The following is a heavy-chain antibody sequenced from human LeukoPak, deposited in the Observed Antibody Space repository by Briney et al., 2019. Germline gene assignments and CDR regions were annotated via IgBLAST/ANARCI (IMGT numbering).Heavy chain of an antibody. V-gene: IGHV1-69*05. J-gene: IGHJ3*02. CDR2: IIPIFGTA. CDR3: ARDWTDSSGYRYAFDI. Sequence: ASVKVSCKASGGTFSSCAISWVRQALGQGLEWMGRIIPIFGTANYAQKFQGRVTITTDESTSTAYMELSSLRSEDTAVYYCARDWTDSSGYRYAFDIWGQGTMVTVSS. D-gene: IGHD3-22*01. CDR1: GGTFSSCA.